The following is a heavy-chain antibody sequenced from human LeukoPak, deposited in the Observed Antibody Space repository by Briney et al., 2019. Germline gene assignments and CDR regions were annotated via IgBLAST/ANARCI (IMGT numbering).Heavy chain of an antibody. D-gene: IGHD3-10*01. V-gene: IGHV4-39*01. J-gene: IGHJ4*02. CDR2: IYYSGST. CDR3: ARLHYYGSGSYYNY. Sequence: PSETLSLTCTVSGGSISSSSYYWGWIRQPPGKWREWIGSIYYSGSTYYNPSLKSRVTISVDTSKNQFSLKLSSVTAADTAVYYCARLHYYGSGSYYNYWGQGTLVTVSS. CDR1: GGSISSSSYY.